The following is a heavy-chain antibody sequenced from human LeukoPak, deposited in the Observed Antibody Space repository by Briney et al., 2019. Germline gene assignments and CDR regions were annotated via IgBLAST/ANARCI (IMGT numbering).Heavy chain of an antibody. CDR1: GYTFTSYD. Sequence: EASVKVSCKASGYTFTSYDINWVRQATGQGLEWMGWMNPNSGNTGYAQKFQGRVTMTRNTSISTAYMELSSLRSEDTAVYYCATPQRRHCSSTSCYTNYYYGMDVWGQGTTVTVSS. D-gene: IGHD2-2*02. CDR3: ATPQRRHCSSTSCYTNYYYGMDV. V-gene: IGHV1-8*01. CDR2: MNPNSGNT. J-gene: IGHJ6*02.